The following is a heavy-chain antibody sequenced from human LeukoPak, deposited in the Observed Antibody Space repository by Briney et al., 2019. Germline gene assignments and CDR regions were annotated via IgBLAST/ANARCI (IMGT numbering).Heavy chain of an antibody. CDR1: GFTFTTYA. Sequence: GESLRLSCGASGFTFTTYAMGWVRQAPGKGLEWVSLISSGARSTYYADSVRGRFTISRDNSKNTVFLQMNSLTVEDAAVYYCAKSTNSGSSYGHAFDLWGQGTIVSVSS. V-gene: IGHV3-23*01. D-gene: IGHD1-26*01. CDR3: AKSTNSGSSYGHAFDL. J-gene: IGHJ3*01. CDR2: ISSGARST.